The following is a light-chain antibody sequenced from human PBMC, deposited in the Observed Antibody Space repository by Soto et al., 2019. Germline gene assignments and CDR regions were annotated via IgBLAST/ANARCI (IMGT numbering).Light chain of an antibody. Sequence: EIVLSQSPATLSLSPGERATLSCRASQSVSSYLAWYQQKPGQAPRLLIYGASSRATGIPDRFSGSGSGTDFTLTISRLEPEDFAVYYCQQLGTFGQGTKVDIK. CDR2: GAS. V-gene: IGKV3-20*01. CDR1: QSVSSY. J-gene: IGKJ1*01. CDR3: QQLGT.